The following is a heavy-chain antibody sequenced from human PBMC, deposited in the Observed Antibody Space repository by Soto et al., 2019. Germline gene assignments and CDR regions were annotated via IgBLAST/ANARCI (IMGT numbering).Heavy chain of an antibody. CDR3: ARHEKYYYDSSGYYSRWFDP. CDR1: GGSISSSSYY. J-gene: IGHJ5*02. D-gene: IGHD3-22*01. V-gene: IGHV4-39*01. CDR2: IYYSGST. Sequence: SETLSLTCTVSGGSISSSSYYWGWIRQPPGKGLEWIGSIYYSGSTYYNPSLKSRVTISVDTSKNQFPLKLSSVTAADTAVYYCARHEKYYYDSSGYYSRWFDPWGQGTLVTVSS.